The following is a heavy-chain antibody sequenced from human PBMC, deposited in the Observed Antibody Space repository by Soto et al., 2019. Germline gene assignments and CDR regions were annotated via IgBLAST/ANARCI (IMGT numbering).Heavy chain of an antibody. Sequence: QVQLVESGGGMVQPGKSLRLSCAVSGFTFRTYDMHWVRQAPGRGLEWVAVVSYDASYQNYADSVKGRFTVSRDNSKHTLFLPMNSLRPEDTAVYYCAKVSISKSSAVTFDSWGRGTLVTVSS. D-gene: IGHD2-15*01. CDR1: GFTFRTYD. CDR2: VSYDASYQ. CDR3: AKVSISKSSAVTFDS. J-gene: IGHJ4*02. V-gene: IGHV3-30*18.